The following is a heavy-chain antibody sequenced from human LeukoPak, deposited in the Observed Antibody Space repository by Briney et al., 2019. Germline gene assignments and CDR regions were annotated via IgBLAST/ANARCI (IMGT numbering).Heavy chain of an antibody. CDR2: ISSSGSYI. Sequence: GGSLRLSCAASGFTFSSYSMNWVRQAPGKGLEWVSSISSSGSYIYYADSVKGRFTISRDNAKNSLYLQMNSLRAEDTAVYYCAVTWIQLWDYWGQGTLVTVSS. V-gene: IGHV3-21*01. D-gene: IGHD5-18*01. J-gene: IGHJ4*02. CDR3: AVTWIQLWDY. CDR1: GFTFSSYS.